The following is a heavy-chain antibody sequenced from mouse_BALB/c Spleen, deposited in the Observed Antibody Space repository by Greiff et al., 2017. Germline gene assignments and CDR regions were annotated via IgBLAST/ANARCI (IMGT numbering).Heavy chain of an antibody. J-gene: IGHJ4*01. Sequence: EVKLEESGGGLVQPGGSRKLSCAASGFTFSSFGMHWVRQAPEKGLEWVAYISSGSSTIYYADTVKGRFTISRDNPKNTLFLQMTSLRSEDTAMYYCARSEDYYYAMDYWGQGTSVTVSS. CDR3: ARSEDYYYAMDY. CDR2: ISSGSSTI. V-gene: IGHV5-17*02. CDR1: GFTFSSFG.